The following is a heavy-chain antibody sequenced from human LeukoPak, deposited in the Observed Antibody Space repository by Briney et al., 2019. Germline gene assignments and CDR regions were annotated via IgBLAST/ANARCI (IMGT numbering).Heavy chain of an antibody. V-gene: IGHV4-39*07. CDR1: GGSVSHSSYY. J-gene: IGHJ6*03. D-gene: IGHD2-8*01. CDR3: ARIGNNVGYYYYYFMDV. CDR2: IYYAGNT. Sequence: SETLSLTCSVSGGSVSHSSYYWAWIHQSPGKGLEWIATIYYAGNTHYNPSLRSRVTISMDMSKNHFSLKLSSVTAADTAVYYCARIGNNVGYYYYYFMDVWGKGTTVTVSS.